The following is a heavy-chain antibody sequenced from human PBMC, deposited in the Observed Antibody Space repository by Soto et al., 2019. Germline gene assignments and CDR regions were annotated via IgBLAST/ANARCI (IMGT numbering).Heavy chain of an antibody. Sequence: GGSLRLSYAASGFTFSSYAMSWVRQAPGKGLEWVSAISGTTTSTYYADSVKGRFTISRDNSKNTLYLQMSSLRAEDTAVYYCAKPYNWNEAHLDYWGQGTLVNVSS. D-gene: IGHD1-20*01. CDR2: ISGTTTST. CDR3: AKPYNWNEAHLDY. V-gene: IGHV3-23*01. J-gene: IGHJ4*02. CDR1: GFTFSSYA.